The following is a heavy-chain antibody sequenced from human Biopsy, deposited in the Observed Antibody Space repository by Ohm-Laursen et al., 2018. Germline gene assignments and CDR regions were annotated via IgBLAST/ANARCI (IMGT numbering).Heavy chain of an antibody. V-gene: IGHV4-34*01. CDR2: VNHSGNT. J-gene: IGHJ6*02. D-gene: IGHD2-21*01. CDR1: GGSFNDYS. CDR3: VRGVDCYDPYHYYALDV. Sequence: GTLSLTCTVFGGSFNDYSWTWIRQPPGKGLEWIGEVNHSGNTKYSPSLGSRVSLSVDTSKNQFSLKVRSVTAADTAVYYCVRGVDCYDPYHYYALDVWGQGTTVTVSS.